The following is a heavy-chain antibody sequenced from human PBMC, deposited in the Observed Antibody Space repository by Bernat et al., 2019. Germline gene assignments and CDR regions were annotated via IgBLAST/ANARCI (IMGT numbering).Heavy chain of an antibody. CDR3: ARKAARSGDFDY. D-gene: IGHD3-22*01. J-gene: IGHJ4*02. Sequence: QVQLQESGPGLVRPSETLSLTCTVSSGSISDYYWSWFLQPPGKGLEWIGYIYYTGSTKYNPSLESRVTISVDTSKNQFSLKVNSLTAADTAVYYCARKAARSGDFDYWGQGTLVTVSS. V-gene: IGHV4-59*08. CDR1: SGSISDYY. CDR2: IYYTGST.